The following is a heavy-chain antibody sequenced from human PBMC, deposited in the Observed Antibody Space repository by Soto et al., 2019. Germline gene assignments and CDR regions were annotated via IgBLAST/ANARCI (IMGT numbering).Heavy chain of an antibody. Sequence: SVKVSCKASGGTFSSYAISWVRQAPGQGLEWMGGIIPIFGTANYAQKFQGRVTITADESTSTAYMELSSLRSEDTAVYYCAREKGWELPHYYYYGMDVWGQGTTVTVSS. CDR3: AREKGWELPHYYYYGMDV. CDR1: GGTFSSYA. CDR2: IIPIFGTA. J-gene: IGHJ6*02. D-gene: IGHD1-26*01. V-gene: IGHV1-69*13.